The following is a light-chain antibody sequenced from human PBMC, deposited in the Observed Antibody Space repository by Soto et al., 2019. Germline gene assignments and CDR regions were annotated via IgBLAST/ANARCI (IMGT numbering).Light chain of an antibody. V-gene: IGKV3D-15*01. CDR1: QSITEK. CDR3: QQYYNWLT. Sequence: IVMTQSPDTLSVSPGERATLSCRASQSITEKVVWYQQKSGQAPRLLIYDASNRATGIPARFSGSGSGTEFTLTISSMQSEDFAVYYCQQYYNWLTFGGGTKVDIK. CDR2: DAS. J-gene: IGKJ4*01.